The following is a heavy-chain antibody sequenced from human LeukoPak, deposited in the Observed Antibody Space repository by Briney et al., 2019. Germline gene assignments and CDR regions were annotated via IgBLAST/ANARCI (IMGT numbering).Heavy chain of an antibody. Sequence: GGSLRLSCAASGFTFSSYSMNWVRQAPGKGLEWVSSISSSSSYIYYADSVKGRFTISRDNAKNSLYLQMNSLRAEDTAVYYCARYCTNGVCYRDYWGQGTLVTVSP. CDR3: ARYCTNGVCYRDY. V-gene: IGHV3-21*01. CDR1: GFTFSSYS. J-gene: IGHJ4*02. D-gene: IGHD2-8*01. CDR2: ISSSSSYI.